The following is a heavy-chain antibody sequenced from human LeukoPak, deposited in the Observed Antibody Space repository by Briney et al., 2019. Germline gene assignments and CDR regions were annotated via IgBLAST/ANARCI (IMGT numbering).Heavy chain of an antibody. Sequence: PSETLSLTCTVSGDSISGFYWSWIRQAAGKGLEWIGHIYTSGSTNYNPSLKSRVTTSVDMSKNQFSLKLRSVTAADTAVYYCARDVVAARGSFDYWGQGTLVTVSS. CDR3: ARDVVAARGSFDY. J-gene: IGHJ4*02. CDR2: IYTSGST. D-gene: IGHD2-2*01. V-gene: IGHV4-4*07. CDR1: GDSISGFY.